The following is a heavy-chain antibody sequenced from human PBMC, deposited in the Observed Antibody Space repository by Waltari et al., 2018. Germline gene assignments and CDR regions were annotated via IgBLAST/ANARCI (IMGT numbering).Heavy chain of an antibody. CDR3: ARVGTHTLYGMDV. Sequence: EVQLEESGGGLIQPGGSLRLSCAASGFTVSTKYMTWVRQAPGKGLAWVSVIPTGGATYYADSVKGRFTMSRDNSKNTLDLQMNSLRAEDTAVYYCARVGTHTLYGMDVWGQGTTVTVSS. J-gene: IGHJ6*02. D-gene: IGHD1-26*01. V-gene: IGHV3-53*01. CDR1: GFTVSTKY. CDR2: IPTGGAT.